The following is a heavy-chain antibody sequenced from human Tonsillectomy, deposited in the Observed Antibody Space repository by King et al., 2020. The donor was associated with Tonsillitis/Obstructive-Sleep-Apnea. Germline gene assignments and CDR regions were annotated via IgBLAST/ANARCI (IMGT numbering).Heavy chain of an antibody. D-gene: IGHD3-10*01. CDR3: ATGDPDDYYGSGSYDRPSCYMDV. J-gene: IGHJ6*03. CDR2: IYYSGST. V-gene: IGHV4-39*01. Sequence: QLQESGPGLVKPSETLSLTCTVSGGSISSSSYYWGWIRQPPGKGLEWIGSIYYSGSTYYNPSLKSRVTISVDTSKNQFSLKLGAVTAADTAVFYCATGDPDDYYGSGSYDRPSCYMDVWGKGTTVTVSS. CDR1: GGSISSSSYY.